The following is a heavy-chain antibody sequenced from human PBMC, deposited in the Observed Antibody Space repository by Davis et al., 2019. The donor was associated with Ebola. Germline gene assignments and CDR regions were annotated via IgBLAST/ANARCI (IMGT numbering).Heavy chain of an antibody. Sequence: ESLKISCAASGFTFSSYSMHWVRQAPGQWLEWVSSISSSCSYIYYADSVKGRFTISRDNGKNSLYLQMNSLRAEDTAVYYCARGLAPDYDFWSGYPDDYWGQGTLVTVSS. CDR2: ISSSCSYI. D-gene: IGHD3-3*01. V-gene: IGHV3-21*01. J-gene: IGHJ4*02. CDR1: GFTFSSYS. CDR3: ARGLAPDYDFWSGYPDDY.